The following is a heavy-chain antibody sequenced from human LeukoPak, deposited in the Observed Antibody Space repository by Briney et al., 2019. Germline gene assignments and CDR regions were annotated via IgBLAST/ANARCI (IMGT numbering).Heavy chain of an antibody. J-gene: IGHJ4*02. CDR3: ARPQGWLGTQPFDY. V-gene: IGHV4-34*01. Sequence: SETLSLTCAVYGGSFSGYYWSWLRQPPGKGLEWIGEINHSGGTNYNPSLKSRVTISVDTSKNQFSLKLSSVTAADTAVYYCARPQGWLGTQPFDYWGQGTLVTVSS. CDR2: INHSGGT. CDR1: GGSFSGYY. D-gene: IGHD6-19*01.